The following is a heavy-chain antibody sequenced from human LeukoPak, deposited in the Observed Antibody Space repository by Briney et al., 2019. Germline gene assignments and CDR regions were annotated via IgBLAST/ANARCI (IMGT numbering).Heavy chain of an antibody. CDR3: ARGAIYDNSGYRWFDP. CDR2: ISSSGSYI. V-gene: IGHV3-21*01. D-gene: IGHD3-22*01. CDR1: GFTFTTYT. Sequence: GGSLRLSCAASGFTFTTYTMNWVRQAPGKGLEWVSSISSSGSYINYADSVRGRFTISRDNAKNSLYLQMNSLRAEDTAMYYCARGAIYDNSGYRWFDPWGQGTLVTVSS. J-gene: IGHJ5*02.